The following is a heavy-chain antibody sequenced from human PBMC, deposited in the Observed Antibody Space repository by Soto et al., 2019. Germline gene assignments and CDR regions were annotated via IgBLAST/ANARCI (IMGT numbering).Heavy chain of an antibody. CDR3: ARTTVTTHLYDY. J-gene: IGHJ4*02. V-gene: IGHV4-59*08. Sequence: PSETLSLTCTVSGGSISSDYRSWIRQPPGKGLEWIGYIYYSGSTNYNPSLKSRVTISVDTSKNQFSLKLSSVTAADTAVYYCARTTVTTHLYDYWGQGTLVTVSS. CDR1: GGSISSDY. D-gene: IGHD4-17*01. CDR2: IYYSGST.